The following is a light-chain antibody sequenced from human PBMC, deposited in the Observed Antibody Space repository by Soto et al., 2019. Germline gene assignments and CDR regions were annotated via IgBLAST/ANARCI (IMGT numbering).Light chain of an antibody. J-gene: IGKJ1*01. CDR3: QLGGT. Sequence: DIQMTQSPSTLSASVGDRVTITCRASQSISSWLAWYQQKPGKAPKLLIYKASTLKSGVPSRFSGSGSGTDFTLTISRLEPEDFAVYYCQLGGTFGQGTKVDI. CDR2: KAS. CDR1: QSISSW. V-gene: IGKV1-5*03.